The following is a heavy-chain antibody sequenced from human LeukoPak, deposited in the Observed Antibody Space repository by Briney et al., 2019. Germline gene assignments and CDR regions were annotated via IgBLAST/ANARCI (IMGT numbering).Heavy chain of an antibody. V-gene: IGHV3-21*01. CDR1: GFTFSSYS. D-gene: IGHD6-13*01. Sequence: GGSLRLSCAASGFTFSSYSMNWVRQAPGKGLEWVSSISSSSSYIYYADSVEGRFTISRDNAKNSLYLQMNSLRAEDTAVYYCARAEAVAGGGDNWGQGALVTVSS. CDR2: ISSSSSYI. CDR3: ARAEAVAGGGDN. J-gene: IGHJ4*02.